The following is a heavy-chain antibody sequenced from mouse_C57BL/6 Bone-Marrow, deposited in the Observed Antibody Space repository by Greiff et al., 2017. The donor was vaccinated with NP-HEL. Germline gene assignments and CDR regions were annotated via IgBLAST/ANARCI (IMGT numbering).Heavy chain of an antibody. Sequence: EVKLVESGGDLVKPGGSLKLSCAASGFTFSSYGMSWVRQTPDKRLEWVATISSGGSYTYYPDSVKGRFTISRDNAKNTLYLQMSSLKSEDTAMYYCARRLITTVVASYYFDYWGQGTTLTVSS. J-gene: IGHJ2*01. V-gene: IGHV5-6*02. CDR2: ISSGGSYT. D-gene: IGHD1-1*01. CDR3: ARRLITTVVASYYFDY. CDR1: GFTFSSYG.